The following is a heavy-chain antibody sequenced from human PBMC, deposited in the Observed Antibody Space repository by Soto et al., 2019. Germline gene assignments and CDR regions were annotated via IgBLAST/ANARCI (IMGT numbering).Heavy chain of an antibody. CDR2: ISSSSSTI. CDR3: ARDEGEKWLRQGYFDY. CDR1: GFTFSSYS. Sequence: GGSLRLSCAASGFTFSSYSMNWVRQAPGKGLEWVSYISSSSSTIYYADSVKGRFTISRDNAKNSLYLQMNSLRAEDTAVYYCARDEGEKWLRQGYFDYWGQGTLVTVSS. J-gene: IGHJ4*02. D-gene: IGHD5-12*01. V-gene: IGHV3-48*01.